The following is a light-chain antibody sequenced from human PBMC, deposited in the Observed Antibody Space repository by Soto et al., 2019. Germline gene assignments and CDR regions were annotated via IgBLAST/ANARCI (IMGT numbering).Light chain of an antibody. CDR3: CSYAGSYIYV. CDR2: DVN. Sequence: QSALTQPASVSGSPGQSITISCTGTSSDVGAYNFVSWYQRRPGEAPKLMIFDVNRRPSGVPDRFSGSKSGSTASLTISGLQAEDEADYYCCSYAGSYIYVFGSGTKLTVL. J-gene: IGLJ1*01. V-gene: IGLV2-11*01. CDR1: SSDVGAYNF.